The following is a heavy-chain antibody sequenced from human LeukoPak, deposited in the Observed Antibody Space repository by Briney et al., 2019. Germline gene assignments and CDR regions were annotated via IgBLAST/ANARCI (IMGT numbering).Heavy chain of an antibody. J-gene: IGHJ4*02. Sequence: GRSLRLSCAASGFTFSSYGMHWVCQAPGKGLEWVAVISYDGSNKYYADSVKGRFTIPRDNSKNTLYLQMNSLRAEDTAVYYCAGLTVAATPGDYWGQGTLVTVSS. CDR3: AGLTVAATPGDY. CDR2: ISYDGSNK. D-gene: IGHD4-23*01. CDR1: GFTFSSYG. V-gene: IGHV3-30*03.